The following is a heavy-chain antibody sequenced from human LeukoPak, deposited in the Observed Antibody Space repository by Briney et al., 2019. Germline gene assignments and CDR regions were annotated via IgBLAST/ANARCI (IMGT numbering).Heavy chain of an antibody. J-gene: IGHJ5*02. CDR3: ARARRITMIVVANNWFDP. D-gene: IGHD3-22*01. CDR2: IIPIFGTA. V-gene: IGHV1-69*13. Sequence: ASVKVSCKASGGTFSSYAISWVQQAPGQGLEWMGGIIPIFGTANYAQKFQGRVTITADESTSTAYMELSSLRSEDTAVYYCARARRITMIVVANNWFDPWGQGTLVTVSS. CDR1: GGTFSSYA.